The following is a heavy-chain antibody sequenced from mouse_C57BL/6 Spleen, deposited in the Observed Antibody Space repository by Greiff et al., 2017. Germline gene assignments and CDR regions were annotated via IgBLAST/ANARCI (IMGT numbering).Heavy chain of an antibody. D-gene: IGHD2-4*01. CDR1: GYAFSSSW. CDR2: IYPGDGDT. J-gene: IGHJ2*01. CDR3: AREDDYDGGDYFDY. Sequence: VQLQQSGPELVKPGASVKISCKASGYAFSSSWMNWVKQRPGKGLEWIGRIYPGDGDTNYNGKFKGKATLTADKSSSTAYMQLSSLTSEDSAVYVCAREDDYDGGDYFDYWGQGTTLTVSS. V-gene: IGHV1-82*01.